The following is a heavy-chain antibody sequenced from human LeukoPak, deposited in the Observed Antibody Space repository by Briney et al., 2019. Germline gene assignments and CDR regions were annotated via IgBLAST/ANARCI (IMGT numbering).Heavy chain of an antibody. J-gene: IGHJ4*02. V-gene: IGHV3-21*01. Sequence: GGSQRLSCAASGFTFSSYSMNWVRQAPGKGLAWVSSISSSSSYIYYADSVKGRFTISRDNAKNSLYLQMNSLRAEDTAVYYCARDNCSSTSCYYFDYWGQGTLVTVSS. CDR3: ARDNCSSTSCYYFDY. CDR2: ISSSSSYI. D-gene: IGHD2-2*01. CDR1: GFTFSSYS.